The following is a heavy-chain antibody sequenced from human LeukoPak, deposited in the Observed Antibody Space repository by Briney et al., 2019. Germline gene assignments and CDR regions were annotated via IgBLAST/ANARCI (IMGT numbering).Heavy chain of an antibody. J-gene: IGHJ4*02. Sequence: SQTLSLTRTVSGGSISSGGYYWSWIRQHPGKGLEWIGYIYYSGSTYYNPSLKSRVTISVDTSKNQFSLKLSSVTAADTAVYYCARWGSPAFDYWGQGTLVTVSS. CDR2: IYYSGST. D-gene: IGHD3-10*01. V-gene: IGHV4-31*03. CDR1: GGSISSGGYY. CDR3: ARWGSPAFDY.